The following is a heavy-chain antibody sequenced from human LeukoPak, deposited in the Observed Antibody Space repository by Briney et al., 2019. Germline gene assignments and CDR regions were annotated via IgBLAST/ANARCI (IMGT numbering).Heavy chain of an antibody. CDR1: GGSFSGYY. CDR2: INQSGST. J-gene: IGHJ4*02. CDR3: ARENDRYGRIDY. D-gene: IGHD5-18*01. V-gene: IGHV4-34*01. Sequence: PSETLSLTCAVYGGSFSGYYWSWMRQPPGEGLEWIGDINQSGSTTYNPSLKSRVIISIDTSKNQFSLRLSSVTAADTAVYYCARENDRYGRIDYWGQGTQVTVSS.